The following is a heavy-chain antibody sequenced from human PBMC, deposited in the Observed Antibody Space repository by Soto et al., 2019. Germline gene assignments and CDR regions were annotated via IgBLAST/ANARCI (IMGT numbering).Heavy chain of an antibody. CDR2: IYYTGST. CDR1: GGSIRTTNYY. D-gene: IGHD3-16*01. V-gene: IGHV4-39*01. J-gene: IGHJ6*02. CDR3: AKPDTVMLIYGMDV. Sequence: QLRLQESGPGLVKPSETLSLTCTVSGGSIRTTNYYWVWIRQPPGKGLEWIESIYYTGSTSYNPSLKSRVTMSVDMSRNQFFLKLRSVTAADTAVYYCAKPDTVMLIYGMDVWGQGTTVTVSS.